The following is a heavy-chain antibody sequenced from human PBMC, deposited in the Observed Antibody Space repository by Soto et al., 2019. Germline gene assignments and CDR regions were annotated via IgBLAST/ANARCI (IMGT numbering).Heavy chain of an antibody. CDR1: GYTFTSYD. Sequence: QVQLVQSGAEVKKPGASVKVSCKASGYTFTSYDINWVRQATGQGLEWMGWMNPNSGNTGYAQKFQGRVTMTRNTSISTAYMELSGLKSEDTAVYYLSRGQRTYDYYYYMGVWGKGTTVTVSS. CDR3: SRGQRTYDYYYYMGV. V-gene: IGHV1-8*01. J-gene: IGHJ6*03. CDR2: MNPNSGNT.